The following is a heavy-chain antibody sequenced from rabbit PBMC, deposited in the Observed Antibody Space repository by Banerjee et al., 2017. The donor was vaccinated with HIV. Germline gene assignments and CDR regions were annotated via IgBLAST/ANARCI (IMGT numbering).Heavy chain of an antibody. CDR2: IWAGGSGST. V-gene: IGHV1S45*01. Sequence: QEQLVESGGGLVQPEGSLTLTCTASGFSFSSSYCMCWVRQPPGKGLEWIACIWAGGSGSTYYATWAKGRFTISKTSSTTVTLQMTSLTAADTATYFCARSGVAGYGYNLWGQGTLVTVS. CDR1: GFSFSSSYC. D-gene: IGHD6-1*01. J-gene: IGHJ4*01. CDR3: ARSGVAGYGYNL.